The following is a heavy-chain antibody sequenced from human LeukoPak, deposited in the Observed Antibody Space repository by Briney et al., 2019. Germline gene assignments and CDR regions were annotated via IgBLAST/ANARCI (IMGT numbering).Heavy chain of an antibody. J-gene: IGHJ6*03. Sequence: VESLKISCKGSGYSFTSYWIGWVRQMPGKGLEWMGIIYPGDSDTRYSPSFQGQVTISADKSISTAYLQWSSLKASDTAMYYCARHGSNWNYDYYYYMDVWGKGTTVTVSS. CDR2: IYPGDSDT. D-gene: IGHD1-1*01. CDR1: GYSFTSYW. CDR3: ARHGSNWNYDYYYYMDV. V-gene: IGHV5-51*01.